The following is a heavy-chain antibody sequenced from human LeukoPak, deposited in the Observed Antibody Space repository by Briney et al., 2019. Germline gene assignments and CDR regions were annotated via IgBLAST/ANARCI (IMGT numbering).Heavy chain of an antibody. CDR3: ARYGRTSAAGKYFDS. CDR1: GFTFSDYY. J-gene: IGHJ4*02. CDR2: ISTSSTYT. D-gene: IGHD6-25*01. Sequence: GGSLRLSCAASGFTFSDYYMTWLRQAPGKGLEWVSYISTSSTYTNYADSVKGRFTISRDNARNSLYLQMNSLRAEDSAFYYCARYGRTSAAGKYFDSWGQGTLVTVSS. V-gene: IGHV3-11*06.